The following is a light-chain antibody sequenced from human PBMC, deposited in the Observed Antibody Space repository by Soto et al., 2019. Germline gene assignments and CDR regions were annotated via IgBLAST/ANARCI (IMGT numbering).Light chain of an antibody. V-gene: IGLV1-51*02. CDR3: GAWDRSLSAGV. CDR2: ENN. Sequence: QSVLTQPPSVSAAPGQTVSISCSGSSSNVGNHYVSWDQQFPGTAPKLLIYENNKRPSRVPDRFSGSKSGTSATLGITGLEAGDEADYYCGAWDRSLSAGVFGGGTKLTVL. CDR1: SSNVGNHY. J-gene: IGLJ3*02.